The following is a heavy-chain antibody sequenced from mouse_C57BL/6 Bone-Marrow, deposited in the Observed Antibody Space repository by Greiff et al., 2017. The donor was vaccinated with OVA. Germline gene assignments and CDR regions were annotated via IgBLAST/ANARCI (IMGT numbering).Heavy chain of an antibody. J-gene: IGHJ3*01. D-gene: IGHD2-4*01. V-gene: IGHV14-3*01. CDR1: GFNIKNTY. CDR2: IDPANGNT. CDR3: ALPYDYDGPWLAY. Sequence: DVQLQESVAELVRPGASVKLSCTASGFNIKNTYMHWVKQRPEQGLEWLGRIDPANGNTKYAPKFQGKATITADTSSNTAYLQLSSLTSEDTAIYYCALPYDYDGPWLAYWGQGTLVTVSA.